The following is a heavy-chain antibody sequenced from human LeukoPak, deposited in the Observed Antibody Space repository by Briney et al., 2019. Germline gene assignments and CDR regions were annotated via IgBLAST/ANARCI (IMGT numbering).Heavy chain of an antibody. J-gene: IGHJ4*02. CDR3: VRGNSYFGSGSYYNRVEY. Sequence: GGSLRLSCAASGFTFSSCWMHWVRQAPGKGLVWVSRINSDGSSTSYADSVKGRFTISRDNAKNTLYLQMNSLRAEDTAVYYCVRGNSYFGSGSYYNRVEYWGQGTLVTVSS. CDR2: INSDGSST. D-gene: IGHD3-10*01. V-gene: IGHV3-74*01. CDR1: GFTFSSCW.